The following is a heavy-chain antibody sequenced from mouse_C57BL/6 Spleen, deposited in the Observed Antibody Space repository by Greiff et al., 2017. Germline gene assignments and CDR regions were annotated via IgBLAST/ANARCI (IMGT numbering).Heavy chain of an antibody. D-gene: IGHD3-1*01. Sequence: QVQLQQPGAELVMPGASVKLSCKASGYTFTSYWMHWVKQRPGQGLEWIGEIDPSDSYTNYNQKFKGKSTLTVDKSSSTAYMQLSSLTSEDSAVYYCARSLTLGINVDYWGQGTTLTVSS. CDR1: GYTFTSYW. CDR3: ARSLTLGINVDY. CDR2: IDPSDSYT. J-gene: IGHJ2*01. V-gene: IGHV1-69*01.